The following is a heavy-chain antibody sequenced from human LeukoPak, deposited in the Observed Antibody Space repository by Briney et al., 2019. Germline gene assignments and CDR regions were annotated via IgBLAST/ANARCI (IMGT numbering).Heavy chain of an antibody. Sequence: GGSLRLSCAASGFTFSSYSMNWVRQAPGKGLEWVSSISSSSSYIYYADSVKGRFTISRDNAKNSLYLQMNSLRAEDTAVYCCVRGDIVATTFDYWGQGTLVTVSS. J-gene: IGHJ4*02. CDR1: GFTFSSYS. CDR3: VRGDIVATTFDY. CDR2: ISSSSSYI. D-gene: IGHD5-12*01. V-gene: IGHV3-21*01.